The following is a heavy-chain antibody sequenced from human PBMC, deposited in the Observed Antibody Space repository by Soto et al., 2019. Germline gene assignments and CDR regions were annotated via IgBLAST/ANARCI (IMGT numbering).Heavy chain of an antibody. Sequence: GGSLRLSCAASGFTVSSNYMSWVRQAPGKGLEWVSVIYSGGRTYYADSVRGRFTISRDNSKNTLYLQVKSLRAEDTAVYYCARDPTATRHGMDVWGQGTTVTVSS. J-gene: IGHJ6*02. D-gene: IGHD1-26*01. V-gene: IGHV3-53*01. CDR3: ARDPTATRHGMDV. CDR1: GFTVSSNY. CDR2: IYSGGRT.